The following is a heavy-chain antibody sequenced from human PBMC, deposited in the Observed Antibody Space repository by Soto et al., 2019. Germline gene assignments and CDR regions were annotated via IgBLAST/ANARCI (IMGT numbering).Heavy chain of an antibody. D-gene: IGHD3-10*01. Sequence: GGSLRLSCAASGFTFDDYAMHWVRQAPGKGLEWVSGISWNSGSIGYADSVKGRFTISRDNAKNSLYLQMNSLRAEDTALYYCEKDLHGWGCSLDSWGQGTLVTVSS. V-gene: IGHV3-9*01. CDR2: ISWNSGSI. J-gene: IGHJ4*02. CDR1: GFTFDDYA. CDR3: EKDLHGWGCSLDS.